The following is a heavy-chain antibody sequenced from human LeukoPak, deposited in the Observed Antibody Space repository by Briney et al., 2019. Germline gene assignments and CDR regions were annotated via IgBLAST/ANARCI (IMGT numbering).Heavy chain of an antibody. V-gene: IGHV3-7*01. CDR1: GFTVNYW. CDR2: MTHDGSDE. Sequence: GGSLRLSCAASGFTVNYWMSWARQAPGKGLEWVATMTHDGSDEYYLDSVKGRFTISRDSAKDSIYLQMNSLRVEDTSTYYCAKGDLENWGQGTLVTVSS. CDR3: AKGDLEN. J-gene: IGHJ4*02.